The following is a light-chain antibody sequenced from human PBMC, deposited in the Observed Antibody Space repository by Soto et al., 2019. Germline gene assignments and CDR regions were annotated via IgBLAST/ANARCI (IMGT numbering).Light chain of an antibody. V-gene: IGKV3-20*01. CDR3: QQYSSTFWT. J-gene: IGKJ1*01. Sequence: EIVLTQSPGTLSLPPGERTTLSCRASQSISSSYLAWYQQKPGQAPRLLVYGASSRATGIPDRFSGSGSGTDFTLTISRLEPEDFALYYCQQYSSTFWTLGQGTKVDIK. CDR2: GAS. CDR1: QSISSSY.